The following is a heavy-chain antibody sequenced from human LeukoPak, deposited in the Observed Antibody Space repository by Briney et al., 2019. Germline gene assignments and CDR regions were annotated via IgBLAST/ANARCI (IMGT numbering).Heavy chain of an antibody. CDR2: IIPIFGTA. Sequence: SVKVSCKASGGTFSSYAISWVRQAPGQGLEWMGGIIPIFGTANYAQTFQGRVTITADESTSTAYMELSSLRSEDTAVYYCARHKKNGGNNYYYYYGMDVWGQGTTVTVSS. J-gene: IGHJ6*02. V-gene: IGHV1-69*13. CDR1: GGTFSSYA. CDR3: ARHKKNGGNNYYYYYGMDV.